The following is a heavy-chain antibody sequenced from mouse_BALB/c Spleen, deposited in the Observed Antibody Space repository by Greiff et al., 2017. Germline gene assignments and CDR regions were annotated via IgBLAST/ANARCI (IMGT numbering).Heavy chain of an antibody. J-gene: IGHJ2*01. CDR1: GFTFTDYY. CDR2: IRNKANGYTT. V-gene: IGHV7-3*02. Sequence: EVQRVESGGGLVQPGGSLRLSCATSGFTFTDYYMSWVRQPPGKALEWLGFIRNKANGYTTEYSASVKGRFTISRDNSQSILYLQMNTLRAEDSATYYCARDYKPFDYWGQGTTLTVSS. CDR3: ARDYKPFDY.